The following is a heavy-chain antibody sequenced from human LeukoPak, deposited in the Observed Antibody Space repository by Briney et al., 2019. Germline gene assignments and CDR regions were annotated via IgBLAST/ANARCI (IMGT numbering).Heavy chain of an antibody. D-gene: IGHD6-13*01. V-gene: IGHV3-30*18. Sequence: GGSLRLSCAASGFTFSSYGMHWVRQAPGKGLEWVAVISYDGSNKYYADSVKGRFTNSRDNSKNTLYLQMNSLRAEDTAVYYCAKPPKGWVAAAGIDYWGQGTLVTVSS. CDR3: AKPPKGWVAAAGIDY. CDR2: ISYDGSNK. J-gene: IGHJ4*02. CDR1: GFTFSSYG.